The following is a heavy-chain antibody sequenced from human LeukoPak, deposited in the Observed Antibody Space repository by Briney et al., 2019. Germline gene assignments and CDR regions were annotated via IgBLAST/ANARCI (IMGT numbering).Heavy chain of an antibody. V-gene: IGHV1-8*01. D-gene: IGHD2-15*01. Sequence: ASVKVSCKASGYTFPSYDINWVRQATGQGLEWMGCMNPNSGNTGYAQKFQGRVTMTRTTSISTAYMKLGSLRSEDTAVYYCARGLNGIAGYCSGGSCYTLINWFDPWGQGTLVTVSS. CDR2: MNPNSGNT. CDR1: GYTFPSYD. J-gene: IGHJ5*02. CDR3: ARGLNGIAGYCSGGSCYTLINWFDP.